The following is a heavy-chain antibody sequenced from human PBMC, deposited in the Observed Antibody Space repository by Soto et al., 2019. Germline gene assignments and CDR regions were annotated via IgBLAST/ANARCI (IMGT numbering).Heavy chain of an antibody. J-gene: IGHJ6*02. D-gene: IGHD1-26*01. CDR3: ARDSLGGATRYYYYGMDV. CDR1: GGSIYTNDYY. V-gene: IGHV4-39*07. Sequence: SETLSLTCTVSGGSIYTNDYYWGWIRQPPVRGLEWIGSIYHSGSTYYNPSLKSRVTISVDTSKNQFSLKLSSVTAADTAVYYCARDSLGGATRYYYYGMDVWGQGTTVTVSS. CDR2: IYHSGST.